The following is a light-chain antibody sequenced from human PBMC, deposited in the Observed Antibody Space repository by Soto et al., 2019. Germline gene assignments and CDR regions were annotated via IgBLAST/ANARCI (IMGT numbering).Light chain of an antibody. CDR2: GAS. CDR3: QQYNNWPRT. Sequence: EIVMTQSPATLSVSPGERATLSCRASQSVSSDLAWYHQKHGQAPRLLIYGASTRATGIPARFSGSGSGTEFTLTINSLQSEDFAVYYCQQYNNWPRTFGQGTKVEIK. J-gene: IGKJ1*01. CDR1: QSVSSD. V-gene: IGKV3-15*01.